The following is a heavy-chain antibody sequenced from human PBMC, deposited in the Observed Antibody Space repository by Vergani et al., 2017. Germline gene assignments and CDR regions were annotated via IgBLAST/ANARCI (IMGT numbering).Heavy chain of an antibody. CDR1: GFTFSSYE. V-gene: IGHV3-48*03. CDR3: ARDPPHPYYCYGMDV. J-gene: IGHJ6*02. Sequence: EVQLVESGGGLVQPGGSLRLSCAASGFTFSSYEMNWVRQAPGKGLEWVSYISSSGMTIYYADSVKGRFTISRDNAKNSLYLQMNSLRDEDTAVYYCARDPPHPYYCYGMDVWGQGTTVTVSS. CDR2: ISSSGMTI.